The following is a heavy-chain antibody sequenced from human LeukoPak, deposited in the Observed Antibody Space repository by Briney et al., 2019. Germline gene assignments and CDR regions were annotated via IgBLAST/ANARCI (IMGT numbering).Heavy chain of an antibody. CDR1: GGSITGYY. V-gene: IGHV4-34*01. CDR3: ARGNILTGYCFDF. Sequence: SETLSLTCAVYGGSITGYYWSWIRQTPGRGLEWVGEIHYTGATSYNPSLKSRATISTDTSKNQFSLRLSSVTAADSAVYYCARGNILTGYCFDFWGQGALVTVSS. D-gene: IGHD3-9*01. J-gene: IGHJ4*02. CDR2: IHYTGAT.